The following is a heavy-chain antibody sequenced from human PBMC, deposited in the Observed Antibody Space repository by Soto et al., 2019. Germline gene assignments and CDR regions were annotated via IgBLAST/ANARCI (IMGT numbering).Heavy chain of an antibody. CDR2: IIPIFGTA. CDR3: ARHFYASSGYSLGWFDP. D-gene: IGHD3-22*01. CDR1: GGTVSSYA. V-gene: IGHV1-69*06. Sequence: QVQLVQSGAEVKKPGSSVKVSCKASGGTVSSYAISWVRQAPGQGPEWMGGIIPIFGTANYAQKFQGRVTITADKATSTAYMELSSLRSEDTAVYYCARHFYASSGYSLGWFDPWGQGTLVTVSS. J-gene: IGHJ5*02.